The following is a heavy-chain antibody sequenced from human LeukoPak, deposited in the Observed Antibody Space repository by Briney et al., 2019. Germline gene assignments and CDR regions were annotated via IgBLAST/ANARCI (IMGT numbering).Heavy chain of an antibody. Sequence: AGSLRLSCAASGFTFSSYCMHWVRQAPGKGLEWVAVIWYDGSNKYYTDSVKGRFTISRDNSKNTLYLQMNSLRAEDTAVYYCARDYKYPSGSYNFDYWGQGTLVTVSS. CDR2: IWYDGSNK. D-gene: IGHD1-26*01. J-gene: IGHJ4*02. V-gene: IGHV3-33*01. CDR3: ARDYKYPSGSYNFDY. CDR1: GFTFSSYC.